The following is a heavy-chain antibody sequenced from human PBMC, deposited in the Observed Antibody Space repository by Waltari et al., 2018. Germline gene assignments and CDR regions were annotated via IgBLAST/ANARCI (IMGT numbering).Heavy chain of an antibody. CDR3: VRPQELGPEVGPFDM. V-gene: IGHV1-2*06. J-gene: IGHJ3*02. CDR1: GFTFIDYF. Sequence: QVQLVQSRAEVKKPGASVKVSCQTSGFTFIDYFMHWVRQAPGQGLEWMGRVDPKSGDVHYAQNFQGRVTMTTDSSINTVYMELTRLKSDDTAVYYCVRPQELGPEVGPFDMWGRGTMVIVSS. D-gene: IGHD6-13*01. CDR2: VDPKSGDV.